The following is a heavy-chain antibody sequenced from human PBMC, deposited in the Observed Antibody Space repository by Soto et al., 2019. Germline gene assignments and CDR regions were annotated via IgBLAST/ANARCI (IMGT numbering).Heavy chain of an antibody. CDR3: ARGRGSGSSFYYYGMDV. V-gene: IGHV4-59*01. J-gene: IGHJ6*02. Sequence: SETLSLTCTVSGGSISSYYWSWIRQPPGKGLEWIGYIYYSGSTNYNPTLKSRVTISVDTSKNQFSLKLSSVTAADTAVYYCARGRGSGSSFYYYGMDVWGQGTTVTVSS. CDR2: IYYSGST. D-gene: IGHD3-10*01. CDR1: GGSISSYY.